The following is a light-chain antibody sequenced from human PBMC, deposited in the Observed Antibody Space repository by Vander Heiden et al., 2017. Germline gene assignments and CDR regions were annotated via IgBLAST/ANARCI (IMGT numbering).Light chain of an antibody. Sequence: HSALTQPASVSGSPGQSITISCTGTTSDVGGYNYVSWYQQHPGRAPKLLVYEVSQRPSGVSDRFSGSKSGYTASLTISGLQAEDEADYYCSSYSSTSTSVVFGGGTTLSVL. J-gene: IGLJ2*01. CDR2: EVS. CDR3: SSYSSTSTSVV. CDR1: TSDVGGYNY. V-gene: IGLV2-14*01.